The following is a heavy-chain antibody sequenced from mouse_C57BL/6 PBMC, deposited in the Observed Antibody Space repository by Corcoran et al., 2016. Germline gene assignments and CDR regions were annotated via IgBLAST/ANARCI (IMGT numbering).Heavy chain of an antibody. J-gene: IGHJ3*01. V-gene: IGHV1-26*01. Sequence: EVQLQQSGPEQVKPGASVKISCKASGYTFTDYYMNWVKQSHGKSLEWVGDINPNNGGTSYNQKFKGKATLTVDKSSSTAYMELRSLTSEDSAVYYCARSGSSYSFAYWGQGTLVTVSA. CDR3: ARSGSSYSFAY. CDR2: INPNNGGT. CDR1: GYTFTDYY. D-gene: IGHD1-1*01.